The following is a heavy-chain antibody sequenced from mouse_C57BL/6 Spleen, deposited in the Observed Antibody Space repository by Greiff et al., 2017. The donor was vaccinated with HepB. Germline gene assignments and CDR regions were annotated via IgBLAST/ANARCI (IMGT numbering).Heavy chain of an antibody. D-gene: IGHD2-5*01. CDR2: IYPGSGST. Sequence: QVQLQQPGAELVKPGASVKMSCKASGYTFTSYWITWVRQRPGQGLEWIGDIYPGSGSTNYNEKFKSKATLTVDTSSSTAYMQLSSLTSEDSAVYYCARSGWSNYLFDYWGQGTTLTVSS. CDR1: GYTFTSYW. J-gene: IGHJ2*01. CDR3: ARSGWSNYLFDY. V-gene: IGHV1-55*01.